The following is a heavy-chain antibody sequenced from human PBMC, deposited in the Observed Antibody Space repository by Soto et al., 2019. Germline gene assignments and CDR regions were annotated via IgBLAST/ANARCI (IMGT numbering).Heavy chain of an antibody. V-gene: IGHV3-9*01. J-gene: IGHJ4*02. CDR2: ISWNSGSI. CDR3: AKDYYGSGIRFDY. CDR1: GFTFDDYA. Sequence: GGSLRLSCAASGFTFDDYAMHWVRQAPGKGLEWVSGISWNSGSIGYADSVKGRFTISRDNAKNSLYLQMNSLRAEDTALYYCAKDYYGSGIRFDYWGQGTLVTVSS. D-gene: IGHD3-10*01.